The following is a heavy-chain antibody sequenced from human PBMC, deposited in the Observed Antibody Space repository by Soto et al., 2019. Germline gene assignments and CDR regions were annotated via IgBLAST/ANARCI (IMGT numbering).Heavy chain of an antibody. CDR1: GYTFTSYA. J-gene: IGHJ4*02. D-gene: IGHD3-22*01. Sequence: ASVKVSCKASGYTFTSYAMHWVRQAPGQRLEWMGWINAGNGNTKYSQKFQGRVTITRDTSASTAYMELSSLRSEDTAVYYCAAEDDYDKGSGCTDYWGQGTLVTVSS. CDR3: AAEDDYDKGSGCTDY. CDR2: INAGNGNT. V-gene: IGHV1-3*01.